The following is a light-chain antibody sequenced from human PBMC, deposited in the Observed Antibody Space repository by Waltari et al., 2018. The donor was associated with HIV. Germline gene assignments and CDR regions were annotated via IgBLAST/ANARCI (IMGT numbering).Light chain of an antibody. CDR2: GAS. J-gene: IGKJ1*01. CDR3: QHYERWPWG. CDR1: PSVSSP. Sequence: EVVMTQSPATLSVSPGERATLSCRASPSVSSPLAWYQQRPGQSPRLLIYGASTRATGIPDRFSGSGSGTEFTLTISSLQSEDFALYYCQHYERWPWGFGQGTKVEIK. V-gene: IGKV3-15*01.